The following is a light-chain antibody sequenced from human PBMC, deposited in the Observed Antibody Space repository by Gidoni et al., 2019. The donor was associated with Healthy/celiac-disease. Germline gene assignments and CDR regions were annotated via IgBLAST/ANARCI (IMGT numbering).Light chain of an antibody. CDR2: AAS. CDR1: QSISSY. J-gene: IGKJ2*01. V-gene: IGKV1-39*01. Sequence: DIQMTKSPSSLSASVGDRVTITCRASQSISSYLNWYQQKPGKAPKLLIYAASSLQSGVPPRFGGSGSGTDFTLTISSLQPEDFATYYCQQSYSTPSFGQGTKLEIK. CDR3: QQSYSTPS.